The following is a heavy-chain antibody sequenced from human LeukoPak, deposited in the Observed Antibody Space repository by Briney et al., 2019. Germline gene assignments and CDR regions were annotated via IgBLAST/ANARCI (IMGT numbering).Heavy chain of an antibody. Sequence: SSETLSLTCTVSGGSISTYYWTWIRQPPGKGLEWIGYISYSGSTNYNPSLKSRVTISVDTSKNQFSLKLSSVTAADTAVYYCARDVRYSTNYYYMDVWGKGTTVTVPS. J-gene: IGHJ6*03. CDR1: GGSISTYY. CDR3: ARDVRYSTNYYYMDV. CDR2: ISYSGST. V-gene: IGHV4-59*01. D-gene: IGHD2/OR15-2a*01.